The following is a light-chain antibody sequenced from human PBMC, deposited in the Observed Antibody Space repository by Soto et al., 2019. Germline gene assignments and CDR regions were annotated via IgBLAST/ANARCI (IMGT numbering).Light chain of an antibody. J-gene: IGKJ1*01. V-gene: IGKV1-5*01. CDR2: DVS. CDR1: QSVRGS. Sequence: DIQMTQSPSTLSASVGDRVTITCRASQSVRGSLAWYQQQPGKAPKLLIYDVSNLESGVPSRFSAFGSGTEFTLSISSLQRDDFGTYYCQQFYMGWTFGQGTRVDLK. CDR3: QQFYMGWT.